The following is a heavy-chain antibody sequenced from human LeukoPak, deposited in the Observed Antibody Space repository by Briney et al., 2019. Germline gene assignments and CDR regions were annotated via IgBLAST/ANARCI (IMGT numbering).Heavy chain of an antibody. V-gene: IGHV1-8*01. CDR1: GYTFTSYD. J-gene: IGHJ4*02. D-gene: IGHD3-3*01. CDR2: MNPNSGNT. Sequence: ASVKVSCKASGYTFTSYDINWVRQATGQGLEWMGWMNPNSGNTGYAQKFQGRVTMTRNTSISTAYMELSSLRSEDTAVYYCARGGYDFWSGYYTGINYWCQGTLVTVSS. CDR3: ARGGYDFWSGYYTGINY.